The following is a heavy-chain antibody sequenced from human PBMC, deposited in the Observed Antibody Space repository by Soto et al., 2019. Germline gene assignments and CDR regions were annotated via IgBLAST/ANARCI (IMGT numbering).Heavy chain of an antibody. V-gene: IGHV4-34*01. CDR1: GGSFSGYY. Sequence: QVPLQQWGAGLLKPSETLSLTSAVYGGSFSGYYWSWIRQPPGKGLEWIGEINHSGSTNYNPSLKRRVTLAVDKSKNQFSLKVSSVTAADTAVYYCARGKVVRGSYVTLDYWGQGTLVTVSS. CDR2: INHSGST. D-gene: IGHD3-10*01. CDR3: ARGKVVRGSYVTLDY. J-gene: IGHJ4*02.